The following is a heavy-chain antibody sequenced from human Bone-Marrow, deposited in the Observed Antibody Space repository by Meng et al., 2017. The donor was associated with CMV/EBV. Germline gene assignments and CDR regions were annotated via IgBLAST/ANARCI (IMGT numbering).Heavy chain of an antibody. CDR3: ARAHPYDFWSGSV. CDR2: INPNSGGT. J-gene: IGHJ6*02. CDR1: GYTFTGYY. Sequence: ASVKVSCKASGYTFTGYYMHWVRQAPGQGLEWMGWINPNSGGTKYAQKFQGRVTTTRDTSISTAYMELSRLRSDDTAVYYCARAHPYDFWSGSVWGQGTTVTVSS. V-gene: IGHV1-2*02. D-gene: IGHD3-3*01.